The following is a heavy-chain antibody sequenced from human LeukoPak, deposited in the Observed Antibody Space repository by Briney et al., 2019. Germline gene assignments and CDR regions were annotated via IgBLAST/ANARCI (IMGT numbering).Heavy chain of an antibody. Sequence: GASVKVSCKASGYTFTSYDINWVRQATGQGLEWMGWMNPNSGNTGYAQKFQGRVTITRNTSINTAYMELSSLRFEDTAVYYCARAATDYDILTGYAYYMDVWGKGTTVTISS. CDR3: ARAATDYDILTGYAYYMDV. D-gene: IGHD3-9*01. CDR1: GYTFTSYD. V-gene: IGHV1-8*03. J-gene: IGHJ6*03. CDR2: MNPNSGNT.